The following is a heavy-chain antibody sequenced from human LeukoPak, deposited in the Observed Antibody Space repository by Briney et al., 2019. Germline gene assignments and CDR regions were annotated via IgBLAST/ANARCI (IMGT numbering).Heavy chain of an antibody. CDR2: IRSSVTTV. CDR3: ARDKRKGIVGSTKSYFDY. J-gene: IGHJ4*02. CDR1: GFTFRDYY. Sequence: GGSLRLSCAASGFTFRDYYMAWIRQAPGKGLEWVSHIRSSVTTVYYADSVRGRFTLSRDNAKNSVSLQMNSLRAEDTAVYYCARDKRKGIVGSTKSYFDYWGQGTLVTVSS. V-gene: IGHV3-11*04. D-gene: IGHD1-26*01.